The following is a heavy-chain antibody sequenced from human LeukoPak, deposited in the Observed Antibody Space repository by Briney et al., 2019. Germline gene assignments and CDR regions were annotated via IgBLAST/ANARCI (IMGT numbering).Heavy chain of an antibody. J-gene: IGHJ6*02. V-gene: IGHV4-4*02. D-gene: IGHD3-16*02. CDR1: GGSISSSNW. CDR2: IYHSGST. Sequence: SETLSLTCAVSGGSISSSNWWSWVRQPPGKGLEWIGEIYHSGSTNYNPSLKSRVTISVDKSKNQFSLKLSSVTAADTAVYYCARVLVITFGGVIDTHYYYGMDVWGQGTTVTVSS. CDR3: ARVLVITFGGVIDTHYYYGMDV.